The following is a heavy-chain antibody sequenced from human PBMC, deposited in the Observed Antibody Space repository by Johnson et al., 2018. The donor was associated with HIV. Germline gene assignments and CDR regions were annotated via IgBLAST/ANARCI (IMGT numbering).Heavy chain of an antibody. D-gene: IGHD1-26*01. CDR1: GFTFSSYA. CDR2: ISYDGSNK. CDR3: AKPYSGSPQDAFDI. V-gene: IGHV3-30*04. J-gene: IGHJ3*02. Sequence: QVQLVESGGGVVQPGRSLRLSCAASGFTFSSYAMHWVRQAPGKGLEWVAVISYDGSNKYYADPVKGRFTISRDNSKNTLYLQMNSLRAEDTAVYYCAKPYSGSPQDAFDIWGQGTMVTVSS.